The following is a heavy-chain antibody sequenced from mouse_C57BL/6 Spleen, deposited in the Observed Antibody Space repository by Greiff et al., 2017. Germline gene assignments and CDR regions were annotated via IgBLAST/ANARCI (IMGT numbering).Heavy chain of an antibody. CDR2: IDPSDSYT. Sequence: VQLQQPGAELVMPGASVKLSCKASGYTFTSYWMHWVKQRPGQGLEWIGEIDPSDSYTNYNQKFKGKSTLTVDKSSSTAYMKLSSLTSEDSAVYYCARRAMIRTLDYWGQGTTLTVSS. V-gene: IGHV1-69*01. J-gene: IGHJ2*01. CDR1: GYTFTSYW. CDR3: ARRAMIRTLDY. D-gene: IGHD2-4*01.